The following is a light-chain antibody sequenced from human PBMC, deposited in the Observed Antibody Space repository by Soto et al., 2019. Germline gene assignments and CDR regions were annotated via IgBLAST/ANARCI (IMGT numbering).Light chain of an antibody. J-gene: IGKJ1*01. Sequence: EIVLTQSPATLSLSPGERATLSCRASQSVRNSLLAWYQQKPGQPPRLLIYDASTRATATPERFSGSGSGTDFTLTISRLEPEDFAVYYCHQYDSIVQTFGQGTKVDIK. CDR2: DAS. V-gene: IGKV3-20*01. CDR1: QSVRNSL. CDR3: HQYDSIVQT.